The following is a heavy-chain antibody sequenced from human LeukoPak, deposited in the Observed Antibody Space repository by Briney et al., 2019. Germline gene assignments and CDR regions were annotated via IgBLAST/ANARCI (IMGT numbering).Heavy chain of an antibody. CDR1: GGSISSYY. J-gene: IGHJ5*02. Sequence: PSETLSLTCTVSGGSISSYYWSWIRQSPQKGLEWIGYIYYSGSTNYNPSLKSRVTISVDTSKNQFSLKLSSVTAADTAVYYCATLDSSGNWFDPWGQGTLVTVSS. V-gene: IGHV4-59*01. CDR3: ATLDSSGNWFDP. CDR2: IYYSGST. D-gene: IGHD6-19*01.